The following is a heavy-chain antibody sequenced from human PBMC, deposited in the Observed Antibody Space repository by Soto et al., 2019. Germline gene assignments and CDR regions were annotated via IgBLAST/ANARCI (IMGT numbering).Heavy chain of an antibody. Sequence: PSETLSLTCTVSGGSINRGDYYWSWIRQPPGKGLEWIGYVSSYRGTTYYNPFLRSRVTISVDTSKNQFSLKLSSVTAADTAVFYCARHYSSGSRNWFDPWGQGTLVTVSS. CDR1: GGSINRGDYY. CDR3: ARHYSSGSRNWFDP. J-gene: IGHJ5*02. D-gene: IGHD6-19*01. CDR2: VSSYRGTT. V-gene: IGHV4-30-4*01.